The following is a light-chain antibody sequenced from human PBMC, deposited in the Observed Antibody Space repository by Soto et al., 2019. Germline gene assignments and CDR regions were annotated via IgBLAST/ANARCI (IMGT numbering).Light chain of an antibody. CDR1: SSDVGGYNY. CDR2: DVT. V-gene: IGLV2-14*03. J-gene: IGLJ1*01. Sequence: QSVLTQPASVSGSPGQSVTISCTGTSSDVGGYNYVSWYQQYPGKAPELMIYDVTIRPSGVSNRFSGSKSGTTASLTISGLQAEDEADYYCTSYTASSTLNYVFGTGTQLTVL. CDR3: TSYTASSTLNYV.